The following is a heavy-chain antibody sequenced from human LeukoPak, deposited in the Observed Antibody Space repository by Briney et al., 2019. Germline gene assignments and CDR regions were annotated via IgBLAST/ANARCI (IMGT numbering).Heavy chain of an antibody. Sequence: GASVKVSCKASGYTFTGYNMQWVRQAPGQGLEWLGWFNPNSGGTNYAQKFQGRVTMTRDTSVTTAYMELSRLRSDDTAVYYCARGLTWDAFDIWGQGTMVTVSS. CDR2: FNPNSGGT. CDR1: GYTFTGYN. V-gene: IGHV1-2*02. J-gene: IGHJ3*02. CDR3: ARGLTWDAFDI.